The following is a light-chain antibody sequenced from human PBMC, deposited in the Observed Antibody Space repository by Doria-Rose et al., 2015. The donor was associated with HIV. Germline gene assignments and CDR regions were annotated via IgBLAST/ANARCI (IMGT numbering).Light chain of an antibody. CDR2: AAS. V-gene: IGKV1-39*01. CDR1: QTVSTY. Sequence: DIQVTQSPSSLSASIGDRVTITCRASQTVSTYLNWFQQEPGKAPKLLIYAASRLQSGVPSRFSGSGSGTDFTLTISGLQPGDFATYYCQQTYSSPTWTFGQGTKVEMK. J-gene: IGKJ1*01. CDR3: QQTYSSPTWT.